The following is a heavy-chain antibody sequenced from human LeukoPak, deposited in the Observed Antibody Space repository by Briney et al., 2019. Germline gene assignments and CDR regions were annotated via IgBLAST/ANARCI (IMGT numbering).Heavy chain of an antibody. J-gene: IGHJ5*02. CDR1: GYTFASYE. D-gene: IGHD1-1*01. CDR3: ARGWKWFDP. Sequence: ASVKVSCKASGYTFASYEINWVRQATGQGLEWMGWMNPNSGNTAYAQKFQGRVTMTRNTSISTAYMEVSSLRSEDTAVYYCARGWKWFDPWGQGTLVTVSS. CDR2: MNPNSGNT. V-gene: IGHV1-8*01.